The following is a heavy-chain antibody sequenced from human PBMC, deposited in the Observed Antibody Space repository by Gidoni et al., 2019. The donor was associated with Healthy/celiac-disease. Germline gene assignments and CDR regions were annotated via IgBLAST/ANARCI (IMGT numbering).Heavy chain of an antibody. Sequence: EVQLLESGGGLVQPGGSLRLSCAASGFTFSSYAMSWVRQAPGQGLEWVSAISGSGGSTYYADSVKGRFTISRDNSKNSLYLQMNSLRAEDTAVYYCAKDQYYYGSGSYGSRVDFDYWGQGTLVTVSS. CDR1: GFTFSSYA. D-gene: IGHD3-10*01. V-gene: IGHV3-23*01. CDR3: AKDQYYYGSGSYGSRVDFDY. CDR2: ISGSGGST. J-gene: IGHJ4*02.